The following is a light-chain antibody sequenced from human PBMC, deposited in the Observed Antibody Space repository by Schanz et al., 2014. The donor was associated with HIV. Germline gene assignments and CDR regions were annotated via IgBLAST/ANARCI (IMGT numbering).Light chain of an antibody. CDR2: GAS. V-gene: IGKV3-20*01. CDR3: QQYDSSPIT. CDR1: QYVSSN. Sequence: EIVLTQSPATLSLSPGERATLSCRASQYVSSNLAWYHQKPGQAPRLLIYGASSRATGIPDRFSGSGSGTDFTLTISRLEPEDFALYYCQQYDSSPITFGQGTRLEIK. J-gene: IGKJ5*01.